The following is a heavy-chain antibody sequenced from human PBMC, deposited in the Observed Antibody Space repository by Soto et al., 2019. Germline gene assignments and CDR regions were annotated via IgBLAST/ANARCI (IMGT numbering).Heavy chain of an antibody. D-gene: IGHD4-17*01. Sequence: GGSLRLSCAASGFTFSNAWMNWVRQAPGKGLEWVGRIKSKTDGGTTDYAAPVKGRFTISRDDSKNTLYLQMNSLKTEDTAVYYCTTYQFYGDYDTYYYYGMDVWGQGTTVTVSS. CDR2: IKSKTDGGTT. CDR3: TTYQFYGDYDTYYYYGMDV. J-gene: IGHJ6*02. V-gene: IGHV3-15*07. CDR1: GFTFSNAW.